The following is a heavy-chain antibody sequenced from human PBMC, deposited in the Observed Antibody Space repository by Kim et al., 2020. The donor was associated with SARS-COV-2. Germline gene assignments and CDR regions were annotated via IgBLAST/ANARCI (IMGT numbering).Heavy chain of an antibody. CDR1: GFTFSSYA. CDR3: AKDLYYYDSSGSSSH. CDR2: ISGSGGST. V-gene: IGHV3-23*01. J-gene: IGHJ4*02. D-gene: IGHD3-22*01. Sequence: GGSLRLSCAASGFTFSSYAMSWVRQAPGKGLEWVSAISGSGGSTYYADSVKGRFTISRDNSKNTLYLQMNSLRAEDTAVYYCAKDLYYYDSSGSSSHWDQGTLVTVSS.